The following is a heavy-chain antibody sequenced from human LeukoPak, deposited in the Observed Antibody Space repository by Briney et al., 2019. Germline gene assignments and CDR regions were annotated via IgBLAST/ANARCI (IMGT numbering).Heavy chain of an antibody. D-gene: IGHD3-10*01. J-gene: IGHJ4*02. CDR2: IYYSGST. CDR1: GGSISSYY. CDR3: ARQGKKVRGVIINAGPSYYFDY. Sequence: PSETLSLTCTVSGGSISSYYWSWIRQPPGKGLEWIGYIYYSGSTNYNPSLKSRVTISVDTSKNQFSLKLSSVTAADTAVYYCARQGKKVRGVIINAGPSYYFDYWGQGTLVTVSS. V-gene: IGHV4-59*08.